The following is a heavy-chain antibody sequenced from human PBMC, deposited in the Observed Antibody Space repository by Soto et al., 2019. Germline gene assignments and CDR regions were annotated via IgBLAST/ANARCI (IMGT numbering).Heavy chain of an antibody. J-gene: IGHJ6*02. CDR3: ARGPRGYVYYHGMDV. CDR1: GGSISRYY. CDR2: IDTSGTT. Sequence: SETLSLTCTVSGGSISRYYVSWIRQSAGKGLEWIGRIDTSGTTNYNPSLKRRVTMSVDATKNHFSLNLISVTAADTAVYYCARGPRGYVYYHGMDVWGQGTTVTVSS. D-gene: IGHD3-10*01. V-gene: IGHV4-4*07.